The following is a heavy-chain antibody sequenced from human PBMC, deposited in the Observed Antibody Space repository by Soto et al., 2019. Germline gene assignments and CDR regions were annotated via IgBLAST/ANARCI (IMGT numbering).Heavy chain of an antibody. CDR2: FDPEDGET. CDR3: ATDRGYCSGGSCYSFRPNYGMDV. D-gene: IGHD2-15*01. CDR1: GYTLTELS. J-gene: IGHJ6*02. V-gene: IGHV1-24*01. Sequence: ASVKVSCKVSGYTLTELSMHWVRQAPGKGLEWMGGFDPEDGETIYAQKFQGRVTMTEDTSTDTAYMELSSLRSEDTAVYYCATDRGYCSGGSCYSFRPNYGMDVWGQGTTVTVSS.